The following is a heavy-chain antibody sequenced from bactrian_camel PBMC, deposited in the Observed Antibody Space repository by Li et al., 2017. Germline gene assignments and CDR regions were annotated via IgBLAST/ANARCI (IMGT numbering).Heavy chain of an antibody. D-gene: IGHD1*01. CDR2: MDYMSTT. Sequence: HVQLVESGGGSVQTGGSLKLSCAASGYHLSPTCMGWFRQGPGKEREGVVIMDYMSTTKYTDSVKGRFTISKLNDKMTLDLQMNSLKPEDSGTYYCAAIDEYRPGCPGQEYHIWGRGTQVTVS. V-gene: IGHV3S53*01. J-gene: IGHJ4*01. CDR3: AAIDEYRPGCPGQEYHI. CDR1: GYHLSPTC.